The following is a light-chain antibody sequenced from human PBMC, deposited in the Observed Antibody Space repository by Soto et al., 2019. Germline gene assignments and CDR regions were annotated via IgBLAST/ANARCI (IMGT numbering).Light chain of an antibody. J-gene: IGKJ5*01. V-gene: IGKV1-39*01. CDR2: DAS. Sequence: DIQMTQSPSTLSASVGDRVTITCRASQSISSWLAWYQQKPGKAPKLLIYDASSLESGVPSRFSGSGSGTDFTLTISSLQPEDFATYYCQQSYSTPFTFGQGTRLEIK. CDR3: QQSYSTPFT. CDR1: QSISSW.